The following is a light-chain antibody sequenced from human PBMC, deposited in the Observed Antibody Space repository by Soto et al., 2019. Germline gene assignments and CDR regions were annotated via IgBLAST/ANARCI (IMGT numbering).Light chain of an antibody. CDR3: QQYNNWPGT. CDR2: GAS. J-gene: IGKJ1*01. Sequence: VMTQSPSALSIYQGERATLSCRASQSLNRDLAWYQQKPGQSPRLLIFGASIRATGIPARFSGSGSGTEFTLTIGSLQSEDCAIYYCQQYNNWPGTFGQGTKVDI. V-gene: IGKV3-15*01. CDR1: QSLNRD.